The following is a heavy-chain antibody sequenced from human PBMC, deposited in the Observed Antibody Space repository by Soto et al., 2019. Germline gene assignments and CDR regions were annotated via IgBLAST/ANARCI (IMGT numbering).Heavy chain of an antibody. Sequence: QPGGSLRLSCAASGFTFSSYAMSWVRQAPGKGLEWVSAISGSGGSTYYADSVKGRFTISRDNSKNTLYLQMNSLRAEDTAVYYCANYPALHYYDSSGYYYFDYWGQGTLVTVSS. V-gene: IGHV3-23*01. J-gene: IGHJ4*02. CDR3: ANYPALHYYDSSGYYYFDY. CDR2: ISGSGGST. D-gene: IGHD3-22*01. CDR1: GFTFSSYA.